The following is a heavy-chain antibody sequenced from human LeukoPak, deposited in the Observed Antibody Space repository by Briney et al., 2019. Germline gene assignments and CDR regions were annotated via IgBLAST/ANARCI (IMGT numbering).Heavy chain of an antibody. Sequence: GGSLRLSCTASGFSFSSYSMSWVRQAPGKGLEWVSAISGSGGSTYYADSVKGRFTISRDNSKNTLYLQMNSLRAEDTAVYYCAKDNSHWLFDYWGRGTLVTVSS. J-gene: IGHJ4*02. CDR3: AKDNSHWLFDY. CDR1: GFSFSSYS. D-gene: IGHD1-1*01. CDR2: ISGSGGST. V-gene: IGHV3-23*01.